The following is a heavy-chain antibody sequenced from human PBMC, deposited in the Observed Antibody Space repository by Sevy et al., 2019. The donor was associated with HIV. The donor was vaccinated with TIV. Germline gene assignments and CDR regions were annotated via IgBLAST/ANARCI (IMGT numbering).Heavy chain of an antibody. CDR3: ARDPYSSSWRDAFDI. V-gene: IGHV3-30*03. D-gene: IGHD6-13*01. CDR1: GFTFSNYW. Sequence: GGSLRLSCAASGFTFSNYWMSWVRQAPGKGLEWVAVISYDGSNKYYAYSVKGRFTISRDNSKNTLYLQMNSLRAEDTAVYYCARDPYSSSWRDAFDIWGQGTMVTVSS. CDR2: ISYDGSNK. J-gene: IGHJ3*02.